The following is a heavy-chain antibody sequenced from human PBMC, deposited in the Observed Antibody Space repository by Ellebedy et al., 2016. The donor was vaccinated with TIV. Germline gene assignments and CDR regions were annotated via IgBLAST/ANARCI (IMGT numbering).Heavy chain of an antibody. V-gene: IGHV3-7*01. D-gene: IGHD6-25*01. CDR3: TREVAAAGENDP. J-gene: IGHJ5*02. CDR1: GFTFSTYW. Sequence: GESLKISCEVSGFTFSTYWMSWVRQAPGKGLQWVANIKQDGGAEYYVDSVKGRFTISRDNTKNSLYLQMNSLRGEDTAVYYCTREVAAAGENDPWGQGTQVNVSS. CDR2: IKQDGGAE.